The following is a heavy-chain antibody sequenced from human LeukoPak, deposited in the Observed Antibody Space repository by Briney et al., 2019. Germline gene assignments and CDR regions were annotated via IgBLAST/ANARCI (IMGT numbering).Heavy chain of an antibody. CDR3: AKMSSGWSPDFDY. CDR2: ISGSGGST. D-gene: IGHD6-19*01. J-gene: IGHJ4*02. CDR1: AFTFSTYA. Sequence: PGGSLRLSCAASAFTFSTYAMHWVRQAPGKGLEWVSAISGSGGSTYYADSVKGRFTISRDNSKNTLYLQMNSLRAEDTAVYYCAKMSSGWSPDFDYWGQGTLVTVSS. V-gene: IGHV3-23*01.